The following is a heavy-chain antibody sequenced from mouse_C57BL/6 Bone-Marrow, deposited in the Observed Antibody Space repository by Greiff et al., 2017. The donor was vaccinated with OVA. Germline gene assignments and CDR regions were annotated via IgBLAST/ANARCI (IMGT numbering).Heavy chain of an antibody. CDR2: IYPRSGNT. CDR3: AREVTTGVVPV. Sequence: QVQLKQSGAELARPGASVKLSCKASGYTFTSYGISWVKQRTGQGLEWIGEIYPRSGNTYYNEKFKGKATLTADKSSSTAYMELRSLTSEVAAVYFCAREVTTGVVPVWGTGTTVTVSS. V-gene: IGHV1-81*01. J-gene: IGHJ1*03. CDR1: GYTFTSYG. D-gene: IGHD1-1*01.